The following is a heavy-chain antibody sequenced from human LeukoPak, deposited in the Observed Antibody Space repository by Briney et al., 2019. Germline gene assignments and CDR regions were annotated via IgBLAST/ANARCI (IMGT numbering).Heavy chain of an antibody. J-gene: IGHJ4*02. Sequence: SQTLSLTCTVSGGSISSGAYYWSWIRQHPGKGLERTGYIYYSGSTNYNPSLKCRVAISVDKSEHHISLKLTSVTAADTAVYYCAREGGPYRPLDYSGQGTLVTVAS. CDR1: GGSISSGAYY. CDR3: AREGGPYRPLDY. CDR2: IYYSGST. V-gene: IGHV4-31*03.